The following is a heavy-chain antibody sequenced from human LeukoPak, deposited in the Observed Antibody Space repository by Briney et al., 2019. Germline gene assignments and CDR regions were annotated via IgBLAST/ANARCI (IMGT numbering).Heavy chain of an antibody. CDR3: ARHLLWFGELSGGFDY. J-gene: IGHJ4*02. CDR1: GFTFSSYP. V-gene: IGHV3-30*07. D-gene: IGHD3-10*01. Sequence: GGSLRLSCVGSGFTFSSYPMHWVRQAPGKGLRWVAGISFVGTNENFSDSVKGRFTISRDNSQNTLYLQMNSLRAEDMAVYYCARHLLWFGELSGGFDYWGQGTLVTVSS. CDR2: ISFVGTNE.